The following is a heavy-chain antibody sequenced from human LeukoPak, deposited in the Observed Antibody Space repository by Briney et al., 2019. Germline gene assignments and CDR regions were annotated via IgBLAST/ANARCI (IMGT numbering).Heavy chain of an antibody. V-gene: IGHV5-51*01. CDR3: ARRLGNWFDP. CDR1: GYSFTNYW. D-gene: IGHD3-16*01. Sequence: GESLKISCKGSGYSFTNYWIAWVRQMPGKDLEWMGIIYSGDSDTRYSPSFQGQVTISADKSISTAYLQWSSLKASDSAMYYCARRLGNWFDPWGQGTLVTVSS. CDR2: IYSGDSDT. J-gene: IGHJ5*02.